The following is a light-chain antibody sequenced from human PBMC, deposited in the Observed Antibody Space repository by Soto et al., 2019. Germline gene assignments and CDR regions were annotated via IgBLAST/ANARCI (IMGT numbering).Light chain of an antibody. V-gene: IGKV3-20*01. CDR2: GAS. CDR1: QSFSSSF. CDR3: QQYDSSPRT. Sequence: EIVLTQSPGTLSLSPGERATVSCRASQSFSSSFLAWYQQKPGQAPRLLIYGASNRATGIPDRFSGSGSGTDFTLTISRLEPEYFAVYYCQQYDSSPRTFGQGTKVDI. J-gene: IGKJ1*01.